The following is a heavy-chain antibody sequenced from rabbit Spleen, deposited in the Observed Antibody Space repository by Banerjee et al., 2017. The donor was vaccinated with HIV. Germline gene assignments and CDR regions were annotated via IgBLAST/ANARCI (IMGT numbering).Heavy chain of an antibody. J-gene: IGHJ4*01. CDR3: ARDRPGSDNFDL. CDR1: GFDFSRSDW. Sequence: QEQPVESGGDLVKPGASLTLTCKASGFDFSRSDWICWVRQAPGKGLEWIACIDIGSSGSSYCASWAKGRFTISKTSSTTVSLQMTSLTATDTATYFCARDRPGSDNFDLWGPGTLVTVS. D-gene: IGHD3-1*01. V-gene: IGHV1S45*01. CDR2: IDIGSSGSS.